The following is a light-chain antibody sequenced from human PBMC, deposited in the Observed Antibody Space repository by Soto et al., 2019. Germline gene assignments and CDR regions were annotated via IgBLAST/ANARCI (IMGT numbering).Light chain of an antibody. CDR3: XXXXXXXPRA. CDR1: QSVIHN. V-gene: IGKV3D-15*01. J-gene: IGKJ1*01. Sequence: DIAITQSPATLSVSPGERVTISCSASQSVIHNLPWYQHKPGQAPRLLISYASTRATGIPARFSGSGSGTDFTLTISSLEPEDFAVYXXXXXXXXXPRAFGQGTKVDIK. CDR2: YAS.